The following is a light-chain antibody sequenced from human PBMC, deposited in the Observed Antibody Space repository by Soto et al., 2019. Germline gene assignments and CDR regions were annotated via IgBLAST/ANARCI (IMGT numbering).Light chain of an antibody. V-gene: IGKV3-20*01. CDR2: DAS. CDR1: QTVRNNY. J-gene: IGKJ4*01. CDR3: QQYGSSPLT. Sequence: EIVLTQSPGTLSLSPGERATLSCRASQTVRNNYLAWYQQKPGQAPRLLIYDASSRATGIPDRFSGGGSGADFTLTIRRLEPEDFAVYYCQQYGSSPLTFGGGTKVDIK.